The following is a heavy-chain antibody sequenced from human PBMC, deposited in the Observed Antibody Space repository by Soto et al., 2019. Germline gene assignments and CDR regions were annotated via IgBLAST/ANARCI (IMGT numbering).Heavy chain of an antibody. CDR3: AREKVGTTFFDN. D-gene: IGHD1-1*01. CDR2: IYPSVSS. CDR1: GFAISRGYY. V-gene: IGHV4-38-2*02. Sequence: SETLSLTCSVAGFAISRGYYWSWVRQPPGKGLEWIGSIYPSVSSYHNPSLETRVRLSIDTSKNQFTLTLTSVTAADTALYYCAREKVGTTFFDNWGQGIQVTVSS. J-gene: IGHJ4*02.